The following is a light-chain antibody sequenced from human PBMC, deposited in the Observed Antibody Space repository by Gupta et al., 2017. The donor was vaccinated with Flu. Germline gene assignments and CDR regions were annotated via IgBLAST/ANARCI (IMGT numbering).Light chain of an antibody. CDR1: SSDIGSYNN. J-gene: IGLJ1*01. CDR2: EVS. Sequence: SSDIGSYNNVSWYLQHPGKAPKLMIYEVSKRPSGVSNRFSGSKSGNTASLTISGLQAEDEADYYCSSYRSNTDLYAFGTGTKVTVL. V-gene: IGLV2-14*01. CDR3: SSYRSNTDLYA.